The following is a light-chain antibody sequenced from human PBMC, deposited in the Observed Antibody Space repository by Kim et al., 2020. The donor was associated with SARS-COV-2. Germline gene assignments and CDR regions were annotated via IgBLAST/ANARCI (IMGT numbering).Light chain of an antibody. J-gene: IGKJ4*01. V-gene: IGKV1-33*01. CDR3: QQYDNLP. Sequence: LSASVGDRVTITCQASQDISNYLNWYQQKPGKGPKLLIYDASNLETGVPSRFSGSGSGTDFTFTISSLQPEDIATYYCQQYDNLPFGGGTKVDIK. CDR2: DAS. CDR1: QDISNY.